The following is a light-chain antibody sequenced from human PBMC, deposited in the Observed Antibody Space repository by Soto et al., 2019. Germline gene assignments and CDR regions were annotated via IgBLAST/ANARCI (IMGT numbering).Light chain of an antibody. J-gene: IGLJ3*02. Sequence: QSALTQPPSASGSPGESLIISCTGTKNDIGVYDFVSWYQHHPGKAPRLIIYEATKRPSGVSNRFSGSKSGNTASLTISGLQAEDETDYYCCSHAGSGTLVFGGGTKLTVL. CDR2: EAT. V-gene: IGLV2-23*01. CDR1: KNDIGVYDF. CDR3: CSHAGSGTLV.